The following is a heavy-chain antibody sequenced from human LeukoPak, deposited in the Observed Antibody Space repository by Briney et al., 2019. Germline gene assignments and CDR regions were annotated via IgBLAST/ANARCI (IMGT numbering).Heavy chain of an antibody. CDR2: IYYSGST. J-gene: IGHJ4*02. Sequence: SETLSLTCTVSGGSISSSSYYWGWIRQPPGKGLEWIGSIYYSGSTYYNPSLKSRVTISVDTSKNQFSLKLSSVTAADTALYYCAREGYNYGSSFDYWGQGTLVTVSS. CDR1: GGSISSSSYY. CDR3: AREGYNYGSSFDY. D-gene: IGHD5-18*01. V-gene: IGHV4-39*07.